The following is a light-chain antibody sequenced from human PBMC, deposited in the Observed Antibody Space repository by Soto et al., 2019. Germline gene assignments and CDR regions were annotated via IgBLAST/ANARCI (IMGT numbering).Light chain of an antibody. CDR2: GVT. J-gene: IGLJ1*01. CDR3: SSYTTAFFYD. Sequence: SVLTQPASVSGSPGQSITISCTGSSSDIGAFNYVAWYQQHPGKAPKLIIHGVTNRPSGVSSRFSGSKSDYTASLTISGLQAEDEADYYCSSYTTAFFYDFGTGTKVTVL. V-gene: IGLV2-14*01. CDR1: SSDIGAFNY.